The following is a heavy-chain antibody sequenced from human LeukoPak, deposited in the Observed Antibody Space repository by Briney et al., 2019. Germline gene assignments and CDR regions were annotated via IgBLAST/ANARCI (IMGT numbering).Heavy chain of an antibody. CDR2: INSDGSST. V-gene: IGHV3-74*01. CDR1: GFTFSSYW. Sequence: PGGSLRLSCAASGFTFSSYWMHWVRQAPGKRLVWVSRINSDGSSTSYADSVKGRSTISRDNAKNTLYLQMNSLRAEDTAVYYCAREYDYGDSYGMDVWGQGTTVTVSS. J-gene: IGHJ6*02. D-gene: IGHD4-17*01. CDR3: AREYDYGDSYGMDV.